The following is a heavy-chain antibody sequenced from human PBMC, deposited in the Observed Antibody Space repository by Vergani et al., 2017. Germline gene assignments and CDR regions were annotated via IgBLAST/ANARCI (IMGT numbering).Heavy chain of an antibody. J-gene: IGHJ3*02. V-gene: IGHV3-9*01. CDR3: AKEITCGGSSDAFDS. Sequence: EVQLVESGGGLVQPGRSLRLSCAASGFTFDDYAMHWVRQAPGKGLEWGSGISWNSGSTGYADSVKGRFTISRDNAKNSLYLQMNSLRAEDTALYYCAKEITCGGSSDAFDSWGQGTMVTVSS. CDR1: GFTFDDYA. D-gene: IGHD2-15*01. CDR2: ISWNSGST.